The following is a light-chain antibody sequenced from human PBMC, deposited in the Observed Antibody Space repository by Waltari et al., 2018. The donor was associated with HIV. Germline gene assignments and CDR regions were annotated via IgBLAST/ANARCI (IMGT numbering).Light chain of an antibody. CDR3: HQSNALPWT. CDR1: QSIDRS. V-gene: IGKV6-21*01. CDR2: YSS. J-gene: IGKJ1*01. Sequence: IVLTQSPDFQSVTPKETVPITCRASQSIDRSLHWYQQKPDQSPKLLIKYSSQSFSGVPSRFSGSGSGTNFSLTINGLESEDAATYYCHQSNALPWTFGQGTKLEIK.